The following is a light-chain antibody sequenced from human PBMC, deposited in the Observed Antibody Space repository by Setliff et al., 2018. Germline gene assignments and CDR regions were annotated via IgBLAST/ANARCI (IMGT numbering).Light chain of an antibody. CDR3: AAWDSSLAEVV. J-gene: IGLJ2*01. Sequence: QSVLTQPPSVSAAPGQKVTISCSGSSSNIGTAYVSWYQHLPGTAPQVLIYHNDNRPSEISDRFSGSKSGTSATLAITGLQTEDEGDYYCAAWDSSLAEVVFGGGTRSPS. V-gene: IGLV1-51*01. CDR1: SSNIGTAY. CDR2: HND.